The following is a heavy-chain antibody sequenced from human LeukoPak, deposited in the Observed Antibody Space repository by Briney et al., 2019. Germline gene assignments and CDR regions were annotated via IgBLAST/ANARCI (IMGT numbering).Heavy chain of an antibody. J-gene: IGHJ3*02. CDR3: ARDGNDAFDI. CDR2: ISSSSSYI. CDR1: GFTFSSYS. D-gene: IGHD1-14*01. V-gene: IGHV3-21*01. Sequence: PGGSLRLSCAASGFTFSSYSVNWVRQAPGKGLEWVSSISSSSSYIYYADSVKGRFTISRDNAKNSLYLQMNSLRAEDTAVYYCARDGNDAFDIWGQGTMVTVSS.